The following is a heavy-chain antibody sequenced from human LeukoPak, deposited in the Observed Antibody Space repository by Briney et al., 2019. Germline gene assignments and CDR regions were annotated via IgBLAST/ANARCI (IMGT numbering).Heavy chain of an antibody. CDR3: AREEADYYYYGMDV. CDR1: GCTFSDYY. Sequence: PGGSLTLSCAASGCTFSDYYMSCIRQPPGKGRDGVSYISSSGSTIYYADSVKGRFTISRDKAKDSLYLQMNSLRAEDTAVYYCAREEADYYYYGMDVWGQGTTVTVSS. CDR2: ISSSGSTI. V-gene: IGHV3-11*01. J-gene: IGHJ6*01.